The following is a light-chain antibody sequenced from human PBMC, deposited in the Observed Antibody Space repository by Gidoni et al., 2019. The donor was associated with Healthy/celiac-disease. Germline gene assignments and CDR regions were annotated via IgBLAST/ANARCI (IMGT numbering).Light chain of an antibody. CDR1: QSVSSSY. V-gene: IGKV3-20*01. CDR3: QQYGSSPRT. J-gene: IGKJ2*01. CDR2: GES. Sequence: EIVLTQSPGTLSLSPGERATLSCRASQSVSSSYLAWYQQTPGQAPRLLIYGESSRATGIPDRFSGSGSGTDFTLTISRLEPEDFAVYYCQQYGSSPRTFGQGTKLEIK.